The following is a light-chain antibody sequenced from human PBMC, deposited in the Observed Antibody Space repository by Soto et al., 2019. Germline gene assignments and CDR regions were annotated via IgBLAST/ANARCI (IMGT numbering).Light chain of an antibody. CDR2: RNN. V-gene: IGLV1-47*01. Sequence: QSVLTQPPSASGTPGQRVTISCSGSSSNIGIKYVSWYQQLPGTAPKLLIYRNNQRPSGVPDRFSGSKSGTSASLAISGLRSEDEADYYCAAWDDSLSGRVFGGGTKLTV. CDR1: SSNIGIKY. CDR3: AAWDDSLSGRV. J-gene: IGLJ2*01.